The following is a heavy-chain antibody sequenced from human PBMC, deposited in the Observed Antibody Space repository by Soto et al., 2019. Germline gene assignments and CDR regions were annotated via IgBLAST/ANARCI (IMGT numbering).Heavy chain of an antibody. CDR1: GGSISSGDYY. V-gene: IGHV4-30-4*01. CDR3: ARLLRGADWYFDL. Sequence: SETLSLTCTVSGGSISSGDYYWSWIRQPPGKGLEWIGYIYYSGSTYYNPSPKSRVTISVDTSKNQFSLKLSSVTAADTAVYYCARLLRGADWYFDLWGRGTLVTVSS. J-gene: IGHJ2*01. CDR2: IYYSGST. D-gene: IGHD1-26*01.